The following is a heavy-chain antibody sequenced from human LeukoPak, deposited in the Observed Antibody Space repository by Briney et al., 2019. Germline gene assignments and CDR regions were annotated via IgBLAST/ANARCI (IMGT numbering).Heavy chain of an antibody. J-gene: IGHJ4*02. CDR3: ARGKVLLWFGESLDY. CDR1: GFTLSSYS. D-gene: IGHD3-10*01. CDR2: ISSSSSYI. V-gene: IGHV3-21*01. Sequence: GGSLSLSCAASGFTLSSYSMNWVRQAPGKGLEWVSSISSSSSYIYYAYSVKGRFTISRDNAKNSLYLQMNSLRAEDTAVYYCARGKVLLWFGESLDYWGQGTLVTVSS.